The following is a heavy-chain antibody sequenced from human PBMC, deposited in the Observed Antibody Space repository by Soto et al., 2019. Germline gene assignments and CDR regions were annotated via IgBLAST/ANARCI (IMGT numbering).Heavy chain of an antibody. J-gene: IGHJ6*02. V-gene: IGHV3-21*01. CDR3: ARDDVCEHFKGYSYGMDV. CDR1: GFTFSSYS. Sequence: GGSLRLSCAASGFTFSSYSMNWVRQAPGKGLEWVSSISSSISYIYYADSVKGRFTISRDNAKNSLYLQMNSLRAEDTAVYYCARDDVCEHFKGYSYGMDVWGQGTPVTVSS. CDR2: ISSSISYI.